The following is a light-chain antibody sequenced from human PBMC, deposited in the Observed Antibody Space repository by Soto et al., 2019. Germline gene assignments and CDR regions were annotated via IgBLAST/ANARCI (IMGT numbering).Light chain of an antibody. V-gene: IGLV2-8*01. CDR3: TSSVGSTIWV. CDR1: SSDVGAYKY. J-gene: IGLJ3*02. CDR2: EVS. Sequence: QSALTQPPSASGSPGQSVTISCTGTSSDVGAYKYVSWYQQYPGKAPKLMIYEVSKRPSGVPDRFSGSKSGNKASQTVSGLQAEDEADYYCTSSVGSTIWVFGGGTKLTVL.